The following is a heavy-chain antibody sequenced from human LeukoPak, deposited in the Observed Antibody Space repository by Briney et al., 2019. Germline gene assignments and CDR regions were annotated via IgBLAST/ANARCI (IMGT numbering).Heavy chain of an antibody. J-gene: IGHJ4*02. CDR3: ARVLGYSYAHFDY. D-gene: IGHD5-18*01. V-gene: IGHV3-53*04. Sequence: QTGGSLRLSCAASGFTVSSNYMSWVRQAPGKGLERVSVIYSGGSTYYADSVKGRFTISRHNSKNTLYLQMNSLRAEDTAVYYCARVLGYSYAHFDYWGQGTLVTVSS. CDR1: GFTVSSNY. CDR2: IYSGGST.